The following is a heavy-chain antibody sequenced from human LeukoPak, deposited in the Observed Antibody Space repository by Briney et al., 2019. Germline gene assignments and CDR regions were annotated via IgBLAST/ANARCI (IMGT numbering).Heavy chain of an antibody. D-gene: IGHD3-22*01. J-gene: IGHJ5*02. CDR1: GFTLSSYS. Sequence: PGGSLRLSCAASGFTLSSYSMNWVRQAPGKGLEWVSYISSSSTIYYADSVKGRFTISRDNAKNSLYLQMNSLRAEDTAVYYCARVYYYDSSGWAYNWFDPWGQGTLVTVSS. V-gene: IGHV3-48*04. CDR2: ISSSSTI. CDR3: ARVYYYDSSGWAYNWFDP.